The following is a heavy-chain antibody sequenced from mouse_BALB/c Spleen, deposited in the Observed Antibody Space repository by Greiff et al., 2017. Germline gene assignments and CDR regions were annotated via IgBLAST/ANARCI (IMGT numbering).Heavy chain of an antibody. Sequence: EVKLVESGGGLVQPGGSLKLSCAASGFTFSSYTMSWVRQTPEKRLEWVAYISNGGGSTYYPDTVKGRFTISRDNAKNTLYLQMSSLKSEDTAMYYCARPNTYYYGSSRYFDVWGAGTTVTVSS. CDR1: GFTFSSYT. V-gene: IGHV5-12-2*01. J-gene: IGHJ1*01. CDR3: ARPNTYYYGSSRYFDV. D-gene: IGHD1-1*01. CDR2: ISNGGGST.